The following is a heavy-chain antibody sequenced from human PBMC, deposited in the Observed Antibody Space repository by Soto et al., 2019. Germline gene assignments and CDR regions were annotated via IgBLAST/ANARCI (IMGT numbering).Heavy chain of an antibody. J-gene: IGHJ4*02. Sequence: SDTLSLTCAVYGGSFSGYYWIWIRQPPGKGLEWIGYIYYSGSTNYNPSLKSRVTISVDTSKNQFSLKLNSMTAADTAVYYCARHNYGSGSTYFDYWGQGTLVTVSS. CDR3: ARHNYGSGSTYFDY. D-gene: IGHD3-10*01. CDR2: IYYSGST. CDR1: GGSFSGYY. V-gene: IGHV4-59*08.